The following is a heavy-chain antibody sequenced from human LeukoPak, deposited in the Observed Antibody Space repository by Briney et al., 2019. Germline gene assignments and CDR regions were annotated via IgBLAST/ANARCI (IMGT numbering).Heavy chain of an antibody. CDR1: GLSFSSFA. V-gene: IGHV3-23*01. Sequence: GGSLRLSCAASGLSFSSFAMSWVRQGPARGLEWVSSIRGNSETFYADSVKGRFTLSSDSSRNTVYFQLNNLRVEDTAIYYCAKASWVSSTDAVPWGQGTLVTVSS. CDR2: IRGNSET. CDR3: AKASWVSSTDAVP. J-gene: IGHJ5*02. D-gene: IGHD3-16*01.